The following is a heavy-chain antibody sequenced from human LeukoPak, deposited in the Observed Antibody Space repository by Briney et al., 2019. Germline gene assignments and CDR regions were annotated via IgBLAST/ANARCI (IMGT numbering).Heavy chain of an antibody. J-gene: IGHJ6*04. V-gene: IGHV3-11*04. CDR2: ISSSGSAI. Sequence: GGSLRLSCAASGFTLSDYYMTWIRQAPGKGLEWVSYISSSGSAIYYADSVKGRFTISRDNAKNSLYLQMNSLRAEDTAVYYCAELGITMIGGVWGKGTTVTISS. D-gene: IGHD3-10*02. CDR3: AELGITMIGGV. CDR1: GFTLSDYY.